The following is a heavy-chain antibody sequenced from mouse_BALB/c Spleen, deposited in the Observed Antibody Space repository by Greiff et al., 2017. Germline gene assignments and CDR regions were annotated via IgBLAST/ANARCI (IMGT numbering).Heavy chain of an antibody. CDR1: GFTFSSYG. CDR3: ARDDRYYYAMDY. J-gene: IGHJ4*01. CDR2: INSNGGST. V-gene: IGHV5-6-3*01. D-gene: IGHD2-14*01. Sequence: DVKLVESGGGLVQPGGSLKLSCAASGFTFSSYGMSWVRQTPDKRLELVANINSNGGSTYYPDSVKGRFTISRDNAKNTLYLQMSSLKSEDTAMYYCARDDRYYYAMDYWGQGTSVTVSS.